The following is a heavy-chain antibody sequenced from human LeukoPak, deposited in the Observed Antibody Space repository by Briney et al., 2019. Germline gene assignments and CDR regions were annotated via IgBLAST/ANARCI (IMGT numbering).Heavy chain of an antibody. Sequence: GASVKVSCKASGYTFTSYDIKWLRQATGQGLEWMGWMNPNSGNTGYAQKFQGRVTMTRNTSISTAYMELSSLRSEDTAVYYCARGPGHYYDSSGHEDYWGQGTLVTVSS. CDR2: MNPNSGNT. CDR1: GYTFTSYD. CDR3: ARGPGHYYDSSGHEDY. J-gene: IGHJ4*02. V-gene: IGHV1-8*01. D-gene: IGHD3-22*01.